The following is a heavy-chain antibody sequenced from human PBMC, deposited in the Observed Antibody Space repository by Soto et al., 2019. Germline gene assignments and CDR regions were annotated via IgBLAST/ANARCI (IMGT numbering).Heavy chain of an antibody. J-gene: IGHJ5*02. Sequence: SETLSLTCAVYGGSFIGYYWSWIRQPPGKGLEWIGEINHSGSTNYNPSLKSRVTISVDTSKNQFSLKLSSVTAADTAVYYCARVMVRGIVVVPAAMNWFDPWGQGTLVTVSS. CDR2: INHSGST. CDR3: ARVMVRGIVVVPAAMNWFDP. V-gene: IGHV4-34*01. CDR1: GGSFIGYY. D-gene: IGHD2-2*01.